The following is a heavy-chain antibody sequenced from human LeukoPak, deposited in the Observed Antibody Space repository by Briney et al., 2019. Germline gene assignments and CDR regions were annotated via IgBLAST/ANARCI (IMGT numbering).Heavy chain of an antibody. CDR2: IKQDGSEK. D-gene: IGHD5-18*01. J-gene: IGHJ6*03. CDR1: GFTFSSYW. Sequence: GGSLRLSCAASGFTFSSYWMSWVRQAPGKGLEWVANIKQDGSEKYYADSVKGRFTISRDNAKNSLYLQMNSLRAEDAAVYYCARMEDVDTAMVSYYYYYMDVWGKGTTVTVSS. CDR3: ARMEDVDTAMVSYYYYYMDV. V-gene: IGHV3-7*01.